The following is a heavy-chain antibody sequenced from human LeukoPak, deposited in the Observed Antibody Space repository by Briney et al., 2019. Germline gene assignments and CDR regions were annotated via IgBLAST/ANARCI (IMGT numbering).Heavy chain of an antibody. CDR3: AGGGEAARSLAY. CDR2: IYNGGTT. V-gene: IGHV3-66*02. D-gene: IGHD6-6*01. J-gene: IGHJ4*02. CDR1: GVTSNY. Sequence: PGGSLRLSCAASGVTSNYMTWVCQAPGKGLEWVSVIYNGGTTYYADSVKGRFTISRDNSKSTLFVYLQMNSLRTDDTALYYCAGGGEAARSLAYWGQGALVTVSS.